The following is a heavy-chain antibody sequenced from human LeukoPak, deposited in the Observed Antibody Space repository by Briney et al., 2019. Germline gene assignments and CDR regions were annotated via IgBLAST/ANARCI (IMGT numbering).Heavy chain of an antibody. J-gene: IGHJ4*02. CDR1: GGSISSSSYY. CDR3: ARRSDHYFDY. CDR2: IYYSGST. Sequence: SETLSLTCTVSGGSISSSSYYWGWIRQPPGKGLEWIGSIYYSGSTYYNPSLKGRVTISVDTSKNQFSLKLSSVTAADTAVYYFARRSDHYFDYWGQGTLVTVSS. V-gene: IGHV4-39*01.